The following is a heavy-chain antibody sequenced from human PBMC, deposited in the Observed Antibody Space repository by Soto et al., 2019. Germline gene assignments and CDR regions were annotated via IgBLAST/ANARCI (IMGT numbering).Heavy chain of an antibody. Sequence: SETLSLTCTVSGGSLSSSSYYWGWIRQPPGEGLVGIGTIYYSGSTYYNPSLKSRVTISVDTSKNQFSLKLSSVAAADTAVYYCARQGVEMATFNAFDIWGQGT. CDR2: IYYSGST. D-gene: IGHD3-3*01. CDR1: GGSLSSSSYY. J-gene: IGHJ3*02. CDR3: ARQGVEMATFNAFDI. V-gene: IGHV4-39*01.